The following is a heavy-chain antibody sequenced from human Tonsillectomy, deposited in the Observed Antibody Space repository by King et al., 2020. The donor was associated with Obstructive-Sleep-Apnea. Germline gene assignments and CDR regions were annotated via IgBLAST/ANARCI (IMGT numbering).Heavy chain of an antibody. CDR1: GGSISSYY. Sequence: VQLQESGPGLVKPSETLSLTCTVSGGSISSYYWSWIRQPPGKGLEWIGYIYYSGSTNYNPSLKSRVTISVDTSKNQFSLKLSSVTAADTAVYYCARGYYDSSGYYYSYYFDYWGQGTLVTVSS. V-gene: IGHV4-59*01. CDR2: IYYSGST. D-gene: IGHD3-22*01. J-gene: IGHJ4*02. CDR3: ARGYYDSSGYYYSYYFDY.